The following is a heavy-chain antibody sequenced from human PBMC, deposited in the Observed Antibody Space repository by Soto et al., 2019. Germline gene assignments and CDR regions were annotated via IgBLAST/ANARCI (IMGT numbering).Heavy chain of an antibody. Sequence: GGSLRLSCAASGFTFSSYAMHWVRQAPGKGLEWVAVISYDGSNKYYADSVKGRFTISRDNSKNTLYLQMNSLRAEDTAVYYCARDSVPPSNEPEYYYYGMDVWGQGTTVTVSS. CDR1: GFTFSSYA. CDR3: ARDSVPPSNEPEYYYYGMDV. J-gene: IGHJ6*02. CDR2: ISYDGSNK. V-gene: IGHV3-30-3*01. D-gene: IGHD1-1*01.